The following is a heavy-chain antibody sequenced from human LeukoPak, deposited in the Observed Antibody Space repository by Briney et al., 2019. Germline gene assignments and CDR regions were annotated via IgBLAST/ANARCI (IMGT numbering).Heavy chain of an antibody. D-gene: IGHD5-24*01. J-gene: IGHJ4*02. Sequence: GGSLRLSCAASGFTFSSYSMTWFRQAPGKGLEWVSVIYSSGSTYYADSVKGRFTISRDNSKNTLYLQMNSLRAEDTAVYYCARDPIGRDGYNYDYWGQGTLVTVSS. CDR2: IYSSGST. CDR1: GFTFSSYS. V-gene: IGHV3-53*01. CDR3: ARDPIGRDGYNYDY.